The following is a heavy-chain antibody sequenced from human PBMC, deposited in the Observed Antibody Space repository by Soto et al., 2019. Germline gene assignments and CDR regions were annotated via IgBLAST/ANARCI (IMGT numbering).Heavy chain of an antibody. CDR1: GYTFTSYG. Sequence: QVQLVQSGAEVKKPGASVKVSCKASGYTFTSYGISWVRQAPGQGLEWMGWISTYNGNTKYAQKLQGRVTMTRDTATSTGNMELRSLRSDDTAVFYWARELVRGVGSDYWGQGTLVTVSS. CDR2: ISTYNGNT. J-gene: IGHJ4*02. D-gene: IGHD3-10*01. CDR3: ARELVRGVGSDY. V-gene: IGHV1-18*01.